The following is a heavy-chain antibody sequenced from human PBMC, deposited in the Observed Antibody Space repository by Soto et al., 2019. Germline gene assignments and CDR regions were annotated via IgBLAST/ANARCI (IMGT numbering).Heavy chain of an antibody. Sequence: SETLSLTCAVSGGPISSYYWGWIRQPPGKGLEWIGSIYYSGNTHYNPSLESRVTISVDTSMNQFSLNLDSVTAVDSAVYYCVRGGYVHAFDYWGQGALVTVS. V-gene: IGHV4-59*01. J-gene: IGHJ4*02. CDR2: IYYSGNT. CDR3: VRGGYVHAFDY. D-gene: IGHD5-12*01. CDR1: GGPISSYY.